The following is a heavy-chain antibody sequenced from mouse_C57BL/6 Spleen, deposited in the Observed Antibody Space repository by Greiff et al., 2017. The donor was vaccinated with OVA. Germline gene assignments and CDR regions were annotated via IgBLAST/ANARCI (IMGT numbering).Heavy chain of an antibody. J-gene: IGHJ3*01. V-gene: IGHV7-3*01. CDR1: GFTFTDYY. CDR2: IRNKANGYTT. D-gene: IGHD2-3*01. CDR3: ARVDYDGYPWFAY. Sequence: EVQLVEPGGGLVQPGGSLSLSCAASGFTFTDYYMSWVRQPPGKALEWLGFIRNKANGYTTEYSASVKGRFTISSDNSQSILYLQMNALRAEDSATYYCARVDYDGYPWFAYWGQGTLVTVSA.